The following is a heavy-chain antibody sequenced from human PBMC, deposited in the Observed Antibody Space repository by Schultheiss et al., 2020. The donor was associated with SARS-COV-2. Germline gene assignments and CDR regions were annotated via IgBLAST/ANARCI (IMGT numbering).Heavy chain of an antibody. CDR3: ARDLESDGDYDGWFDP. CDR2: INPNSGGT. Sequence: ASVKVSCKASGYTFTGYYMHWVRQAPGQGLEWMGWINPNSGGTNYAQKFQGRVTMTRDTSISTAYMELSRLRSDDTAVYYCARDLESDGDYDGWFDPWGQGTLVTVSS. CDR1: GYTFTGYY. D-gene: IGHD4-17*01. V-gene: IGHV1-2*02. J-gene: IGHJ5*02.